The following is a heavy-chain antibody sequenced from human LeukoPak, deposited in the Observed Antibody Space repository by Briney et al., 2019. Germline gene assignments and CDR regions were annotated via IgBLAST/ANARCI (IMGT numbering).Heavy chain of an antibody. D-gene: IGHD2-21*02. J-gene: IGHJ4*02. CDR2: IYYSGST. V-gene: IGHV4-59*01. Sequence: SETLSLTCTVSGGSISSYYWSWIRQPPGKGLEWIGYIYYSGSTNHNPSLKSRVTISVDTSKNQFSLKLSSVTAADTAVYYCARSPLAYCGGDCYETYYFDYWGQGTLVTVSS. CDR1: GGSISSYY. CDR3: ARSPLAYCGGDCYETYYFDY.